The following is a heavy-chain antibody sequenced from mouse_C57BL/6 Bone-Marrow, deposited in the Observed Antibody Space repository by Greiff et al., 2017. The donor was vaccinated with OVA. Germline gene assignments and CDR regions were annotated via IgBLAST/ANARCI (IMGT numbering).Heavy chain of an antibody. CDR3: AKHYGSSYEAMDY. CDR1: GYSFTGYY. CDR2: IYPYNGVS. Sequence: EVQGVESGPELVKPGASVKISCKASGYSFTGYYMHWVKQSHGNILDWIGYIYPYNGVSSYNQKFKGKATLTVDKSSSTAYMELRSLTSEDSAVYYCAKHYGSSYEAMDYWGQGTSVTVSS. J-gene: IGHJ4*01. D-gene: IGHD1-1*01. V-gene: IGHV1-31*01.